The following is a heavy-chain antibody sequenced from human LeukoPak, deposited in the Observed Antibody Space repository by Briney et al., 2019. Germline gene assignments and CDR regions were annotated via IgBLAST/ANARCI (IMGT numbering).Heavy chain of an antibody. D-gene: IGHD3-10*01. CDR1: GFTVSSNY. CDR3: ARESGAGRVGEYYFDY. CDR2: IYGGGST. V-gene: IGHV3-53*01. J-gene: IGHJ4*02. Sequence: GGSLRLSCAASGFTVSSNYMSWVRQAPGKGLEWVSVIYGGGSTYYADSVKGRFTISRDNSKNTLYLQMNSLRAEDTAVYYCARESGAGRVGEYYFDYWGQGTLVTVSS.